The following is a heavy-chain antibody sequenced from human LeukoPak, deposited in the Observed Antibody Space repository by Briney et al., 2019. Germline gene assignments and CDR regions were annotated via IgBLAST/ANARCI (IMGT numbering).Heavy chain of an antibody. CDR3: AKSPPRGAFDI. CDR2: ISGSGTST. V-gene: IGHV3-23*01. Sequence: GGSLRLSCAASGVTFSSNAMSWVRQAPGKGLEWVSTISGSGTSTYFADSVKGRFTISRDNSQNTLYLQMNSLRAEDTAVYYCAKSPPRGAFDIWGQGTMVTVSS. CDR1: GVTFSSNA. J-gene: IGHJ3*02.